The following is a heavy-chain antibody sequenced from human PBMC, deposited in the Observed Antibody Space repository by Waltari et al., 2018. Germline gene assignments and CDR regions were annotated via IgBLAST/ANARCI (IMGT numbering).Heavy chain of an antibody. J-gene: IGHJ3*02. CDR1: DYSISSGYY. CDR2: IYESGTT. V-gene: IGHV4-38-2*02. CDR3: ARDWNPDGLDT. Sequence: QVQLRESGPGLVKPAETLSLTGSVSDYSISSGYYWAWIRQPPGKGLEWIGSIYESGTTYHNPSLKSRVTISVDTSKNQFSLKLSSVTAADTAVYYCARDWNPDGLDTWGQGTLVTVSS. D-gene: IGHD1-1*01.